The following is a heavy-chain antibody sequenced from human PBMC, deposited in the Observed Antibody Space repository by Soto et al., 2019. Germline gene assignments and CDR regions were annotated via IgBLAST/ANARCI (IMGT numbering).Heavy chain of an antibody. CDR1: GFTFSSYG. CDR2: IWYDGSNK. Sequence: GGSLRLSCAASGFTFSSYGMHWFRQAPGKGLEWVAVIWYDGSNKYYADSVKGRFTISRDNSKNTLYLQMNSLRAEDTAVYYCARVRVNVGEVWDYWGQGTLVTVSS. CDR3: ARVRVNVGEVWDY. D-gene: IGHD3-16*01. V-gene: IGHV3-33*01. J-gene: IGHJ4*02.